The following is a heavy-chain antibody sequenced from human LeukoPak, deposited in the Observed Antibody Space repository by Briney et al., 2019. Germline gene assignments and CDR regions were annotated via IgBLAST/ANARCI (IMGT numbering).Heavy chain of an antibody. V-gene: IGHV4-4*07. CDR2: IYTSGST. CDR3: ARSSTYCSSTSCYGGSWDY. J-gene: IGHJ4*02. D-gene: IGHD2-2*01. Sequence: SETLSLTCTVSGGSISSYYWSWIRQPAGKGLEWIGRIYTSGSTNYNPCLKSRVTMSVDTSKNQFSLKLSSVTAADTAVYYCARSSTYCSSTSCYGGSWDYWGQGTLVTVSS. CDR1: GGSISSYY.